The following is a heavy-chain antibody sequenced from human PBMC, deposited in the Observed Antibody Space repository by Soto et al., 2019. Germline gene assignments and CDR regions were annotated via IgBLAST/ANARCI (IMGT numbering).Heavy chain of an antibody. V-gene: IGHV3-15*07. CDR1: GFTFSSYS. CDR3: SAGIYDSGGCDH. CDR2: IKGTTGGGAP. J-gene: IGHJ5*02. Sequence: GGSLRLSSAAAGFTFSSYSMNWVRQAPGKGLEWVGRIKGTTGGGAPEYAAPVRGRFSISRDASKTTLYLDMNSLKAEDTAVYYCSAGIYDSGGCDHWGQGT. D-gene: IGHD3-22*01.